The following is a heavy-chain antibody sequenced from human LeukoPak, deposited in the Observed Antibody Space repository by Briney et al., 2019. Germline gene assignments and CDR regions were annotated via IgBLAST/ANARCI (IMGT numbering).Heavy chain of an antibody. J-gene: IGHJ4*02. CDR1: GYTFTSYD. D-gene: IGHD5-18*01. V-gene: IGHV1-8*01. CDR2: MNPNSGNT. Sequence: ASVKVSCKASGYTFTSYDINWVRQATGQGLEWMGWMNPNSGNTGYAQKFQGRVTMARNTSISTAYMELNSLRAEDTAVYYCARDAGYGYDRFDYWGQGTQVTVSS. CDR3: ARDAGYGYDRFDY.